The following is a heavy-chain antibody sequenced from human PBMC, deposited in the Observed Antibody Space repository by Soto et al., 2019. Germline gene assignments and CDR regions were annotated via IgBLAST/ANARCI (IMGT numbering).Heavy chain of an antibody. CDR3: ARGRIVASIHDAFEI. CDR1: GYPFTSYG. CDR2: ISAYNGNR. D-gene: IGHD5-12*01. Sequence: QGHLLQSGDEVKTPGASVGVSCRASGYPFTSYGISWVRQAPGQGLEWVAWISAYNGNRDTAQKFQGRVTMTLDTSTDTAHMELGDLTSADTGVYYCARGRIVASIHDAFEIWGQGTKVTVSS. V-gene: IGHV1-18*01. J-gene: IGHJ3*02.